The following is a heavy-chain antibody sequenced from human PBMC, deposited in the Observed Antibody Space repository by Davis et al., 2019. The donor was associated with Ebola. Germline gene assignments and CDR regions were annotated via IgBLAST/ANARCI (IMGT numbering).Heavy chain of an antibody. CDR3: AKGSAMTTVTTYGY. D-gene: IGHD4-17*01. CDR1: GFTFSSYE. Sequence: GGSLRLSCAASGFTFSSYEMNWVRQAPGKGLEWVSAISGSGGSTYYPDSVKGRFTISRDNSKNTLYLQMNSLRAEDTAVYYCAKGSAMTTVTTYGYWGQGTLVTVSS. CDR2: ISGSGGST. V-gene: IGHV3-23*01. J-gene: IGHJ4*02.